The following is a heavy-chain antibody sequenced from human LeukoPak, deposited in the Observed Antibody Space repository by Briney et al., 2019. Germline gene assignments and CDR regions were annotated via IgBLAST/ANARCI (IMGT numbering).Heavy chain of an antibody. V-gene: IGHV3-21*01. Sequence: GGSLRLSCAASGFTFSSYSMNWVRQAPGTGLEWVSSISSSSSYIYYADSVKGRFTISRDNAKNSLYLQMNSLRAEDTAVYYCAELGITMIGGVWGKGTTVTISS. J-gene: IGHJ6*04. CDR1: GFTFSSYS. CDR3: AELGITMIGGV. CDR2: ISSSSSYI. D-gene: IGHD3-10*02.